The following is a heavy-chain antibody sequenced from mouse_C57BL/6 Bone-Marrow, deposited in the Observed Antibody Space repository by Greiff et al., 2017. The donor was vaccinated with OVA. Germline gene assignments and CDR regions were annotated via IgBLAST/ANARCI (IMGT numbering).Heavy chain of an antibody. V-gene: IGHV1-64*01. CDR2: IDPDSGNT. D-gene: IGHD1-1*01. CDR1: GYTFTSYC. CDR3: GRGGGSIAY. J-gene: IGHJ3*01. Sequence: QVQLQQSGAELVKPGASVKLSCTASGYTFTSYCMHWVKQRPGQGLEWIGMIDPDSGNTNYDEKFKGKATLTVDKSSNPAYMQLSSLASEASADYYCGRGGGSIAYGGQGTLVTVSA.